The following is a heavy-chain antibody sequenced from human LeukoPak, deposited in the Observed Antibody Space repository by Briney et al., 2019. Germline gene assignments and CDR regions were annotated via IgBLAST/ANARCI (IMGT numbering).Heavy chain of an antibody. J-gene: IGHJ4*02. CDR3: ARDISDDSSSFDY. Sequence: GGSLRLSCAASGFTFSSYSMNWVRQAPGKGLEWVANIKQDGSEKYYVDSVKGRFTISRDNAKNSLYLQMNSLRAEDTAVYYCARDISDDSSSFDYWGQGTLVTVSS. V-gene: IGHV3-7*01. CDR1: GFTFSSYS. CDR2: IKQDGSEK. D-gene: IGHD3-22*01.